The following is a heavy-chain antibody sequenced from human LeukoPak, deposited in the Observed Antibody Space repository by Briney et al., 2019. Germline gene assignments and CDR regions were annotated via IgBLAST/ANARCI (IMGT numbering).Heavy chain of an antibody. V-gene: IGHV3-30*18. Sequence: GGSLRPSCAASGFTFSSYGRHWVRQAPGKGLEWVAVISYDGSNKYYADSVKGRFTISRDNSKNTLYLQMNSLRAEDTAVYYCAKDQVGATSSYYWGQGTLVTVSS. CDR1: GFTFSSYG. CDR2: ISYDGSNK. CDR3: AKDQVGATSSYY. D-gene: IGHD1-26*01. J-gene: IGHJ4*02.